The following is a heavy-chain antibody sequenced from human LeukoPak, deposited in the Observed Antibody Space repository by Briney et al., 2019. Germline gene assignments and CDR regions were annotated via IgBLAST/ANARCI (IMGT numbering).Heavy chain of an antibody. CDR3: ARGSMVRGVLYDY. J-gene: IGHJ4*02. Sequence: SETLSLTCTVFGGSISSNTYYWGWIRQPPGKGLEWIGEINHSGSTNYNPSLKSRVTISVDTSKNQFSLKLSSVTAADTAVYYCARGSMVRGVLYDYWGQGTLVTVSS. CDR2: INHSGST. D-gene: IGHD3-10*01. CDR1: GGSISSNTYY. V-gene: IGHV4-39*07.